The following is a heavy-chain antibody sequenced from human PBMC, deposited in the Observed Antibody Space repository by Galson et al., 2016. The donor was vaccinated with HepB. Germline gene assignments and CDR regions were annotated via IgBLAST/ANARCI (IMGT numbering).Heavy chain of an antibody. J-gene: IGHJ4*02. CDR1: GDSFTAYY. CDR2: INHRGST. D-gene: IGHD2-8*01. CDR3: ARAKVAGVFFDY. V-gene: IGHV4-34*01. Sequence: SETLSLTCAVYGDSFTAYYWSWIRQPPGKGLEWIGEINHRGSTNYHPSLKSRVTMSVDTSKSQFSLKLTSVTAADTAVYYCARAKVAGVFFDYWGQGTLVTVSS.